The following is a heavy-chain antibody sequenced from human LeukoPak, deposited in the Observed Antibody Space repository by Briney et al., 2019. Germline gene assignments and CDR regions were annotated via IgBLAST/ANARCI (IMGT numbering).Heavy chain of an antibody. Sequence: GGSRRLSCAASGFAFSDYAMHWVRQAPGKGLEWVAVISYDGSNKYYADSVKGRSTISRENSKNTLYLQMNSLRREDTAVYYCARDENTVATGPDYWGQGTLVTVSS. CDR3: ARDENTVATGPDY. D-gene: IGHD5-12*01. CDR1: GFAFSDYA. J-gene: IGHJ4*02. CDR2: ISYDGSNK. V-gene: IGHV3-30-3*01.